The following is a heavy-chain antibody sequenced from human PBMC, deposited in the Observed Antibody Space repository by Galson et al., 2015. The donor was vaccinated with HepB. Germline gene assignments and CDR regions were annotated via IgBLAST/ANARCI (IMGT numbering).Heavy chain of an antibody. CDR3: ARDREQWVGYYYAMDV. V-gene: IGHV1-3*01. D-gene: IGHD6-19*01. CDR2: INAANGNT. CDR1: GHRFTAYG. Sequence: SVKVSCKAPGHRFTAYGIHWVRQGPGQSLEWMGWINAANGNTEYSQKFQHRVTLTRDTSANIVYMELSSLISEDTAVYYCARDREQWVGYYYAMDVWGQGTTVTVSS. J-gene: IGHJ6*02.